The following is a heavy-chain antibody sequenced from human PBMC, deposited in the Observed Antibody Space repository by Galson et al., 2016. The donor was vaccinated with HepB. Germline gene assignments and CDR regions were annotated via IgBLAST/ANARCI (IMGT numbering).Heavy chain of an antibody. CDR3: ARDGPILAGFYIRHFDH. J-gene: IGHJ4*02. Sequence: SLRLSCAASRFIFNTYTMTWVRQAPGKGLEWVANIWFDGSNKNYGDSVKGRFTISRDNSMDTVYLEMNSLRAEDTAIYYCARDGPILAGFYIRHFDHWGPGTLVIVSS. CDR2: IWFDGSNK. V-gene: IGHV3-33*08. CDR1: RFIFNTYT. D-gene: IGHD3-9*01.